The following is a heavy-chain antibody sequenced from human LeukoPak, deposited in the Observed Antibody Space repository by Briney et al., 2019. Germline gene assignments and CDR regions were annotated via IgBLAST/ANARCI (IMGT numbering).Heavy chain of an antibody. CDR1: GFTFSSYW. J-gene: IGHJ4*02. D-gene: IGHD5-18*01. CDR2: ISSDGTTT. Sequence: PGGSLRLSCAASGFTFSSYWMHWVRQAPGKGLVWVSRISSDGTTTTYADSVKGRFTISRDNAKNTLYLQMNSLRVEDTAIYYCAKMTAPAYWGQGTLVTVSS. CDR3: AKMTAPAY. V-gene: IGHV3-74*01.